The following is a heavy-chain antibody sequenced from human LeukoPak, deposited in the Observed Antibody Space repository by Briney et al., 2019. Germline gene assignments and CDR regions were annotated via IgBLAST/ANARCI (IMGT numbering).Heavy chain of an antibody. CDR1: GLTFDDYT. Sequence: GGSLRLSCAASGLTFDDYTMHWVRQAPGKGLEWVSAISGSGGSTYYADSVKGRFTISRDNSKNTLYLQMNSLRAEDTAVYHCASRDTAMVAFDYWGQGTLVTVSS. CDR2: ISGSGGST. J-gene: IGHJ4*02. CDR3: ASRDTAMVAFDY. V-gene: IGHV3-23*01. D-gene: IGHD5-18*01.